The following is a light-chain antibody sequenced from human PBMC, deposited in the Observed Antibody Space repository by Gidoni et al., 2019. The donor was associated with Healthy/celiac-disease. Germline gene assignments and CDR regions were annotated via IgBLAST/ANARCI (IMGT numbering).Light chain of an antibody. Sequence: EIVLTQSPGTLSLSPGERATLSCRASQSVSSSYLAWYQQKPGQAPRLLIYGASSRATRIPDRFSGSGYGTDFTLTIRRLEPEDFAVYYCQQYGSSLLFGGGTKVEIK. V-gene: IGKV3-20*01. CDR1: QSVSSSY. CDR3: QQYGSSLL. J-gene: IGKJ4*01. CDR2: GAS.